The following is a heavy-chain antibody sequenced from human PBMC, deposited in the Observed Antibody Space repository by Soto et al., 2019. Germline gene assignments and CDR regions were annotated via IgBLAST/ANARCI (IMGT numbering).Heavy chain of an antibody. CDR3: SREEEGYCSGGSCYLSDF. Sequence: PGGSLRLSWAASGFTFSSHSMNWVPQAPGKGLEWVSSISSSSSYIYYADSVKGRFTISRDNAKNSLYLQMNSLRAEDTAVYYCSREEEGYCSGGSCYLSDFWGQGTPVTGSS. J-gene: IGHJ4*02. V-gene: IGHV3-21*01. CDR2: ISSSSSYI. D-gene: IGHD2-15*01. CDR1: GFTFSSHS.